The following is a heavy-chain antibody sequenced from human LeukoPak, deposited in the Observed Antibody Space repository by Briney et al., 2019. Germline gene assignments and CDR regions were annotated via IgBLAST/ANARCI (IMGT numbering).Heavy chain of an antibody. CDR1: GGSISSGDYY. CDR2: IYYSGST. D-gene: IGHD3-10*01. CDR3: ARASAYGSGSYGFGASDI. Sequence: SETLSLTCTVSGGSISSGDYYWSWIRQPPGKGLKWIGYIYYSGSTYYNPSLKSRVTISVDTSKNQFSLKLSSVTAADTAVYYCARASAYGSGSYGFGASDIWGQGTMVTVSS. J-gene: IGHJ3*02. V-gene: IGHV4-30-4*01.